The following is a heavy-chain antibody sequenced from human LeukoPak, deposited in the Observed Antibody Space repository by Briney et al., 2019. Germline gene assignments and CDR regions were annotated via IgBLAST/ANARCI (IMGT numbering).Heavy chain of an antibody. V-gene: IGHV3-23*01. CDR2: ISGSGGST. CDR3: AKVSIVVVPAATNFDY. CDR1: GFTFSSYA. Sequence: GGSLRLSCAASGFTFSSYAMSWARQAPGKGLEWVSAISGSGGSTYYADSVKGRFTISRDNSKNTLYLQMNSLRAEDTAVYYCAKVSIVVVPAATNFDYWGQGTLVTVSS. J-gene: IGHJ4*02. D-gene: IGHD2-2*01.